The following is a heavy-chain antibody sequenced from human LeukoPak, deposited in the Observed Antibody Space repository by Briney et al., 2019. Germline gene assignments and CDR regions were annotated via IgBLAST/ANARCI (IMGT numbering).Heavy chain of an antibody. J-gene: IGHJ4*02. CDR2: ISSSGSTI. V-gene: IGHV3-11*04. Sequence: PGGSLRLSCAASGFTFSDYYVSWTRQAPGKELEWVSYISSSGSTIYYADSVKGRFTISRDNAKNSLYLQMNSLRAEDTAVYYCARGRLGYYDILTGYYVDYWGQGTLVTVSS. D-gene: IGHD3-9*01. CDR1: GFTFSDYY. CDR3: ARGRLGYYDILTGYYVDY.